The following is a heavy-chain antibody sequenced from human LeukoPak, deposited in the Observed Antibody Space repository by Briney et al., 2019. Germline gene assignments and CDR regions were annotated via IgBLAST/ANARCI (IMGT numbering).Heavy chain of an antibody. CDR2: INPSGGST. J-gene: IGHJ3*02. CDR1: GYTFTSYY. V-gene: IGHV1-46*01. D-gene: IGHD2-15*01. CDR3: ARQCSGGTHDAFDI. Sequence: ASVKVTCTASGYTFTSYYMHWVRQVPGQGLEWMGIINPSGGSTSYAQKFQGRVTMTRDMSTSTVYMELSSLRSEDTAMYYCARQCSGGTHDAFDIWGQGTMVTVSS.